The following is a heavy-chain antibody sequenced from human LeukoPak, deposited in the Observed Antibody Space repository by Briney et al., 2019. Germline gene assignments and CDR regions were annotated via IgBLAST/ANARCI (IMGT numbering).Heavy chain of an antibody. D-gene: IGHD6-6*01. CDR3: ARDRAARPSRYYYGMDV. CDR2: IYYSGST. J-gene: IGHJ6*02. Sequence: SSETLSLTCTVAGGSISSYYWSWIRPPPGKGLEWIGYIYYSGSTNYNPSLKSRVTISVDTSKNQFSLKLSSVTAADTAVYYCARDRAARPSRYYYGMDVWGQGTTVTVSS. CDR1: GGSISSYY. V-gene: IGHV4-59*01.